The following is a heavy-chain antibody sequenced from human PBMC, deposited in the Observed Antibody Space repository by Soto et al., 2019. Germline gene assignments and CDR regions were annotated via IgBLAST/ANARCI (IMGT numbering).Heavy chain of an antibody. Sequence: PGESLKISCKGSGYSFTSYWIGWVRQMPGKGLEWMGIIYPGDSDTRYSPSFQGQVTISADKSISTAYLQWSSLKASDTAMYYCARKGPNYYDSSGYSGDFDYWGQGTLVTSP. CDR3: ARKGPNYYDSSGYSGDFDY. J-gene: IGHJ4*02. CDR1: GYSFTSYW. CDR2: IYPGDSDT. D-gene: IGHD3-22*01. V-gene: IGHV5-51*01.